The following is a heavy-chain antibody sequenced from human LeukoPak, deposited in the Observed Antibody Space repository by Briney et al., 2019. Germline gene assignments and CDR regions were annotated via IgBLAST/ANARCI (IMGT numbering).Heavy chain of an antibody. J-gene: IGHJ4*02. V-gene: IGHV4-59*08. D-gene: IGHD3-22*01. CDR3: ARHGSVSSGALV. Sequence: SETLSLTCTVSGGSISSYYWSWIRQPPGKGLEWIGYIFYSGSTNYNPSLKSRVIISLDTSKNQFSLRLSSVTAADTAVYYCARHGSVSSGALVWGQGTLVTVSS. CDR1: GGSISSYY. CDR2: IFYSGST.